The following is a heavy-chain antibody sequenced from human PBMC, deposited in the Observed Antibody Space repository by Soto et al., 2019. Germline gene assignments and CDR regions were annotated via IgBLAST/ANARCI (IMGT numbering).Heavy chain of an antibody. Sequence: EVQLVESGGGLVKPGGSLRLSCAASGFTFSNAWMNWVRQAPGKGLEWVGRIKSKTDGGTTDYAAPVKGRFTISRDDSKNTLYLQMNSLKTEDTAVYYCTTAVDFWSGYYRQVEWWGQGTLVTVSS. CDR3: TTAVDFWSGYYRQVEW. D-gene: IGHD3-3*01. V-gene: IGHV3-15*07. CDR2: IKSKTDGGTT. CDR1: GFTFSNAW. J-gene: IGHJ4*02.